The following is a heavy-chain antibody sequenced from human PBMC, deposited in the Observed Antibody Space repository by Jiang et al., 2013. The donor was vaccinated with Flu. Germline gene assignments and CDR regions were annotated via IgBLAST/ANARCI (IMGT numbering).Heavy chain of an antibody. CDR2: ISSSSSYI. CDR1: GFTFSSYS. D-gene: IGHD6-13*01. V-gene: IGHV3-21*01. CDR3: ARDTAGAYSSSWPSPFDY. J-gene: IGHJ4*02. Sequence: QLLESGGGLVKPGGSLRLSCAASGFTFSSYSMNWVRQAPGKGLEWVSSISSSSSYIYYADSVKGRFTISRDNAKNSLYLQMNSLRAEDTAVYYCARDTAGAYSSSWPSPFDYWGQGTLVTVSS.